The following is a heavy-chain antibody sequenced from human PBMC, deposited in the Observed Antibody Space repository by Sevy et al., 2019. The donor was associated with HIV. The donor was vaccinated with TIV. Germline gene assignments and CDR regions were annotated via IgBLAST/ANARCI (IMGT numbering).Heavy chain of an antibody. CDR3: ATTSTPLYYYALDV. CDR1: GFTVSSKY. Sequence: GGSLRLSCAASGFTVSSKYMSWVRQAPGKGLEWVSVIYSGEYTYYADSVKGRLTISRDISKNTLNLEMNNLRAEDTAIYYCATTSTPLYYYALDVWGQGTTVTVSS. J-gene: IGHJ6*02. D-gene: IGHD1-26*01. V-gene: IGHV3-53*01. CDR2: IYSGEYT.